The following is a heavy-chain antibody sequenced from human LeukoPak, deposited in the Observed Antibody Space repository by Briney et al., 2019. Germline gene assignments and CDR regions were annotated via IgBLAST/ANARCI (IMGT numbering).Heavy chain of an antibody. CDR1: GFTFSSYS. CDR2: IKQDGSEK. J-gene: IGHJ4*02. V-gene: IGHV3-7*01. CDR3: ARGGTNKRLVILLLDY. D-gene: IGHD3/OR15-3a*01. Sequence: GGSLRLSCAASGFTFSSYSMSWVRQAPGKGLEWVANIKQDGSEKYYVDSVKGRFTISRDNAKNSLYLQMNSLRAEDTAVYYCARGGTNKRLVILLLDYWGQGTLVTVSS.